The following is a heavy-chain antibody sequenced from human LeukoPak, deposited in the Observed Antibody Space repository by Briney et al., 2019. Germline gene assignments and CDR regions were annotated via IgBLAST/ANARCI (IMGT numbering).Heavy chain of an antibody. V-gene: IGHV4-38-2*02. CDR2: MYYSGNT. J-gene: IGHJ1*01. D-gene: IGHD6-13*01. Sequence: PSETLSLTCTVSGYSISSGYYWGWIRQPPGKGLEWIGSMYYSGNTYYNPSLKSRVTISVDTSKNQFSLQLKSVTPEDTAVYYCAIDTSKWYTCFHHWGQGTLVIVSS. CDR1: GYSISSGYY. CDR3: AIDTSKWYTCFHH.